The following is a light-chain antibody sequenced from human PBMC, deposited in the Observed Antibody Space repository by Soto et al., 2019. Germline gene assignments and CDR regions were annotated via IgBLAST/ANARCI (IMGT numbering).Light chain of an antibody. CDR1: RTISRW. J-gene: IGKJ1*01. V-gene: IGKV1-5*01. Sequence: DIQMTQSPSTLSASVGDRVSITCRASRTISRWLAWYQQKSGKAPKFLIYDASSLESGVPSRFSGSGSATEFTLTISGLQPDDSATYYCQQYHSYPWTFGQGTKVDIK. CDR2: DAS. CDR3: QQYHSYPWT.